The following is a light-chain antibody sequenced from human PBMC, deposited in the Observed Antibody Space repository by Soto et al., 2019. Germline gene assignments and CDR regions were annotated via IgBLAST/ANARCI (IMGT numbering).Light chain of an antibody. CDR3: SSYAGSSNV. CDR2: EVN. V-gene: IGLV2-8*01. J-gene: IGLJ1*01. CDR1: SSDVGGYNY. Sequence: QSVVTQPPSASLSPGQSVAISCTGTSSDVGGYNYVSWYQQHPGKAPKLMIYEVNKRPSGVPDRFSGSKSGNTASLTVSGLQAEDEADYYCSSYAGSSNVFGTGTKVTVL.